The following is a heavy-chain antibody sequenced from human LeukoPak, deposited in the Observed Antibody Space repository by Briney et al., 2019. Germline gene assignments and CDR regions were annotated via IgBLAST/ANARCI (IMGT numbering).Heavy chain of an antibody. CDR1: GFTFSSYG. CDR2: ISYDGSNK. V-gene: IGHV3-30*18. Sequence: PGGSLRLSCAASGFTFSSYGMHWVRQAPGKGLEWVAVISYDGSNKYYADSVKGRFTISRDNSKNTLYLQMNSLRAEDTAVYYCAKDQIWSGYAFDIWGQGTMVTVSS. CDR3: AKDQIWSGYAFDI. D-gene: IGHD3-3*01. J-gene: IGHJ3*02.